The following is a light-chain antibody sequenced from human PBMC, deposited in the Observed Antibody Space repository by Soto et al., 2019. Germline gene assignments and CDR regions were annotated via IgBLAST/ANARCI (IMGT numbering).Light chain of an antibody. V-gene: IGKV3-15*01. CDR2: DTF. J-gene: IGKJ4*01. Sequence: EIVMTQSPATLSVSPREIATLSCRASQSVSSNLAWYHQNPGQAPRLLIYDTFPSATGIPARCSGSESRTEFTLTISSLQSEDFAVYYCQQYNNWPLTFGGGTKVEIK. CDR3: QQYNNWPLT. CDR1: QSVSSN.